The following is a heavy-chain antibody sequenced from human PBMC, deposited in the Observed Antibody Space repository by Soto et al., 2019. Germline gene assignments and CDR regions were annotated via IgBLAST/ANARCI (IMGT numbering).Heavy chain of an antibody. CDR2: ISVSGAGT. Sequence: PGGSLRLSCAASGFTFSSYGMHWVRQAPGKGLEWVSGISVSGAGTYYADAVKGRFTISRDNSKNTLYLEMNSLRDEDTAVYYCATLVGATYYYYGMDVWGQGTTVTVSS. V-gene: IGHV3-23*01. J-gene: IGHJ6*02. CDR3: ATLVGATYYYYGMDV. D-gene: IGHD1-26*01. CDR1: GFTFSSYG.